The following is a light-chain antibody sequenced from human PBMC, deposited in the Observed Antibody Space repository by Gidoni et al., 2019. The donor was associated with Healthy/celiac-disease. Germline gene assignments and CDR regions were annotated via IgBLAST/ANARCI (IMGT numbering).Light chain of an antibody. CDR2: AAS. V-gene: IGKV1-39*01. CDR1: QSISSY. CDR3: QQSYSTPR. Sequence: DIQMTQSPSSLSASVGDRVTITCRASQSISSYLNWYQQKPGKAPKLLIYAASSLQSGVPSRFSGSGCGTDFTLTISRLQPEDFATYYCQQSYSTPRFGPGTKVDIK. J-gene: IGKJ3*01.